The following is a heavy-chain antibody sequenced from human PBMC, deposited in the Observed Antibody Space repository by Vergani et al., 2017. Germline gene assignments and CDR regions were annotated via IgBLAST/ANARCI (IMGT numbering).Heavy chain of an antibody. CDR2: IYTSGST. D-gene: IGHD2-2*01. V-gene: IGHV4-61*02. Sequence: QVQLQQWGPGLVKPSQTLSLTCTVSGGSISSGSYYWSWIRQPAGKGLEWIGRIYTSGSTNYNPSLKSRVTMSVDTSKNQFSLKLSSVTAADTAVYYCARDHYQLLLSGGWFDPWGQGTLVTVSS. CDR3: ARDHYQLLLSGGWFDP. CDR1: GGSISSGSYY. J-gene: IGHJ5*02.